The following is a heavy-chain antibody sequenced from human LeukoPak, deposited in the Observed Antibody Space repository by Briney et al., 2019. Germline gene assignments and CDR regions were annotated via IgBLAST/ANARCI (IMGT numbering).Heavy chain of an antibody. CDR1: GHTFTSYG. CDR3: ARDPSPLITFGGVIVRPPNYYYYYGMDV. Sequence: ASVKVSCKASGHTFTSYGISWVRQAPGQGLEWMGWISAYNGNTNYAQKLQGRVTMTTDTSTSTAYMELRSLRSDDTAVYYCARDPSPLITFGGVIVRPPNYYYYYGMDVWGQGTTVTVSS. V-gene: IGHV1-18*01. J-gene: IGHJ6*02. CDR2: ISAYNGNT. D-gene: IGHD3-16*02.